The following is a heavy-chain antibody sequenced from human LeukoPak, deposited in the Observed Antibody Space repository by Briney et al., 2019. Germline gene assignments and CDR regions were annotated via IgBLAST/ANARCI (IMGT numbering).Heavy chain of an antibody. CDR1: GGSISSGGYY. CDR3: ARDSGYSYGRHFDY. Sequence: SETLSLTCTVSGGSISSGGYYWSWIRQHPGEGLEWIGYIYYSGSTYYNPSLKSRVTISVDTSKNQFSLKLSSVTAADTAVYYCARDSGYSYGRHFDYWGQGALVTVSS. V-gene: IGHV4-31*03. D-gene: IGHD5-18*01. J-gene: IGHJ4*02. CDR2: IYYSGST.